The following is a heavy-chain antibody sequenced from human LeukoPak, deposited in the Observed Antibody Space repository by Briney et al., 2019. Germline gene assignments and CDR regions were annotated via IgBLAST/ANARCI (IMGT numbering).Heavy chain of an antibody. CDR3: ARDRSTYSSGWWGIDY. J-gene: IGHJ4*02. Sequence: GGSLRLSCAASGFTVSSNYMSWVRQAPGKGLEWVSVSYSGGSTYYADSVKGRFTISRDNSKNTLYLQMNSLRAEDTAVYYCARDRSTYSSGWWGIDYWGQGTLVTVSS. CDR2: SYSGGST. D-gene: IGHD6-19*01. CDR1: GFTVSSNY. V-gene: IGHV3-53*01.